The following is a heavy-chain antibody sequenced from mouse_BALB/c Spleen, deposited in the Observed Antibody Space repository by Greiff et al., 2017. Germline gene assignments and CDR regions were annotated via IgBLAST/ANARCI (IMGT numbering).Heavy chain of an antibody. V-gene: IGHV1-80*01. D-gene: IGHD4-1*01. CDR1: GYAFSSYW. CDR3: AQVLTGGGFAY. Sequence: QVQLQQSGAELVRPGSSVKISCKASGYAFSSYWMNWVKQRPGQGLEWIGQIYPGDGDTNYNGKFKGKATLTADKSSSTAYMQLSSLTSEDSAVYFCAQVLTGGGFAYWGQGTLVTVSA. CDR2: IYPGDGDT. J-gene: IGHJ3*01.